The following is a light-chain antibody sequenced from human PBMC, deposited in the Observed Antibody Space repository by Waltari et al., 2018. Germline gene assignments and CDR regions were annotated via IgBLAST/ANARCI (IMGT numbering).Light chain of an antibody. J-gene: IGLJ2*01. V-gene: IGLV3-1*01. CDR3: QAWDTSAVV. CDR1: NLGEKY. Sequence: SYDLTQPPSVSVSPGRTATITCSGHNLGEKYVSWYQRKPGQSPVLVLNQDSKRPSGIPERFSGPNSGNTATLTISGTQAMDEADYYFQAWDTSAVVFGGGTKVTVL. CDR2: QDS.